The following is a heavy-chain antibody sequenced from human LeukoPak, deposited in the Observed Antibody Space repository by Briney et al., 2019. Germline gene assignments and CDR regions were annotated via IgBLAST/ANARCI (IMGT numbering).Heavy chain of an antibody. D-gene: IGHD3-3*01. Sequence: QPGGSLRLSCAASGFTFGDYAMTWVRQAPGKGLEWVGFIRSKAYGGTKEYAASVKGRFNISRDDSKSIAYLQMNSLKTEDTAVYYCTRDSTIFGVVFYYYYYMDVWGKGTTVTVSS. CDR2: IRSKAYGGTK. CDR1: GFTFGDYA. J-gene: IGHJ6*03. CDR3: TRDSTIFGVVFYYYYYMDV. V-gene: IGHV3-49*04.